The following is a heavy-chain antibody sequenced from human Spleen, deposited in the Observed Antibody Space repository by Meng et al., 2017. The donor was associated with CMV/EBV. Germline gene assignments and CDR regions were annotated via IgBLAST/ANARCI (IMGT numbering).Heavy chain of an antibody. Sequence: SETLSLTCTVSGGSITNVNYYWTWIRQPPGKGLEWIGSIYYTGNTYYNPSLKSRTSMSVDTSKNQFSLKLDSVTAADTAMYYCARDPKGTPYSTNWPWGQGVLVTVSS. V-gene: IGHV4-30-4*01. CDR3: ARDPKGTPYSTNWP. CDR2: IYYTGNT. J-gene: IGHJ5*02. CDR1: GGSITNVNYY. D-gene: IGHD6-13*01.